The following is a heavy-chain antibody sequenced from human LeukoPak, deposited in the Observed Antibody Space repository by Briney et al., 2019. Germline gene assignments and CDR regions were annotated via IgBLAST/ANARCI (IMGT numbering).Heavy chain of an antibody. CDR3: ARQAGGNSGPFDY. J-gene: IGHJ4*02. CDR1: GGSISSNY. Sequence: SETLSLTCTVSGGSISSNYCTWIRQPPGKEPEWIGYIYNSGSTNYNPSLKSRVTISVDTSKNQFSLKLSTVTAADTAIYYCARQAGGNSGPFDYWGQGTLVTVSS. V-gene: IGHV4-59*08. CDR2: IYNSGST. D-gene: IGHD4-23*01.